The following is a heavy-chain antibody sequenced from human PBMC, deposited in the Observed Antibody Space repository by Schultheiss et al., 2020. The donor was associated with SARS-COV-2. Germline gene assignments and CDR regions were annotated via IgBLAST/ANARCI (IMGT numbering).Heavy chain of an antibody. Sequence: GSLRLSCAVYGGSFSGYYWSWVRQPPGKGLEWIGEINHSGSTNYNPSLKSRVTISVDTSKNQFSLKLSSVTAADTAVYYCARGRAYDSSGTYYYYGMDVWGQGTTVTVSS. CDR3: ARGRAYDSSGTYYYYGMDV. V-gene: IGHV4-34*01. CDR1: GGSFSGYY. CDR2: INHSGST. D-gene: IGHD3-22*01. J-gene: IGHJ6*02.